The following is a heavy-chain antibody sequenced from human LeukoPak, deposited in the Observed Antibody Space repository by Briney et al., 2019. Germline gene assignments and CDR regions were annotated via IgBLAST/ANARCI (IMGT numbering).Heavy chain of an antibody. J-gene: IGHJ4*02. V-gene: IGHV4-34*01. CDR2: INHSGST. CDR3: ARALTRGYCTGGVCYRSPGCYDY. CDR1: GGSFSGYY. Sequence: PSETLSLTCAVDGGSFSGYYWSWIRQPPGKGLEWIGEINHSGSTNYNPSLKSRVTISVDTSKNQFSLKLSSVTAADTAVYYCARALTRGYCTGGVCYRSPGCYDYWGQGTLVTVSS. D-gene: IGHD2-8*02.